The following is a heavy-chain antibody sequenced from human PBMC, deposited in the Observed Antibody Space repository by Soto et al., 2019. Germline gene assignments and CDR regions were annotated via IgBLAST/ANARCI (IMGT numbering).Heavy chain of an antibody. V-gene: IGHV4-34*01. CDR3: VRGLRYSGMDV. J-gene: IGHJ6*02. CDR2: IDHSGST. D-gene: IGHD2-15*01. Sequence: QVQLQQWGAGLLKPSETLSLTCAVSGGSFSAYYWTWIRQPPGRGLEWIGEIDHSGSTNYNPSLEGLVTMSIDTAKNRFSLNVTSVTAADTAVYYCVRGLRYSGMDVWGQGTTVTVS. CDR1: GGSFSAYY.